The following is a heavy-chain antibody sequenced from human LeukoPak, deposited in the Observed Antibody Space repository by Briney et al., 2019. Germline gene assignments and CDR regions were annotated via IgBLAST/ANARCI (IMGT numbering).Heavy chain of an antibody. CDR3: ARDPDTAVPHFDY. CDR1: GGSISGYY. V-gene: IGHV4-4*07. CDR2: IYTSGST. Sequence: SETLSLTCTASGGSISGYYWNWIRQPAGKGLECIGRIYTSGSTNYHPSLKSRVTMSVDTSKNQFSLNLSSVTAADTAVYYCARDPDTAVPHFDYWGQGTLVTVSS. J-gene: IGHJ4*02. D-gene: IGHD5-18*01.